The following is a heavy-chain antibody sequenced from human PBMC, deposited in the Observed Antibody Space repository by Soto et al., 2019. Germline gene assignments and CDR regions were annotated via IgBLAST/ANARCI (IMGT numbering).Heavy chain of an antibody. CDR2: INHSGST. CDR1: GGSFSGYY. V-gene: IGHV4-34*01. CDR3: ARGDWFDP. Sequence: QVQLQQWGAGLLKPSETLSLTCAVYGGSFSGYYWSWIRQPPGKGLEWIGEINHSGSTNYNPSLXSXVIXSVDTSKNQFSLKLSSVTAADTAVYYCARGDWFDPWGQGTLVTVSS. J-gene: IGHJ5*02.